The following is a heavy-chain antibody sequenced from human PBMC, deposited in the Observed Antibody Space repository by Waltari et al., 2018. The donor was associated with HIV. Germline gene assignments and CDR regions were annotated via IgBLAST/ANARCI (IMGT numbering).Heavy chain of an antibody. V-gene: IGHV4-59*01. CDR2: MYYSGST. D-gene: IGHD3-3*01. J-gene: IGHJ6*02. CDR1: GGSISNSS. CDR3: ARGIYGDISGDMDV. Sequence: QVQLQESGPGLVQPSETLSLTCTVSGGSISNSSRSCIRQPPGKGLEWIGYMYYSGSTNYNPSLKSRVTISVDTSKNQFSLKLSSVTAADTAVYYCARGIYGDISGDMDVWGQGTTVTVSS.